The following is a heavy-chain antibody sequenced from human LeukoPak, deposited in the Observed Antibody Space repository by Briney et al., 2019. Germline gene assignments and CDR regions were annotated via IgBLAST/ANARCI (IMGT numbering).Heavy chain of an antibody. D-gene: IGHD2-21*02. CDR1: GAPISRVIYY. V-gene: IGHV4-30-4*01. CDR3: ASGAYCGGDCYSGSDY. J-gene: IGHJ4*02. Sequence: SETLSLTCTVSGAPISRVIYYWGGSPSPPGKGLEGMGYIYYSGSTYYNPSLKSRVTISVDTSKNQFSLKLSSVTAADTAVYYCASGAYCGGDCYSGSDYWGQGTLVTVSS. CDR2: IYYSGST.